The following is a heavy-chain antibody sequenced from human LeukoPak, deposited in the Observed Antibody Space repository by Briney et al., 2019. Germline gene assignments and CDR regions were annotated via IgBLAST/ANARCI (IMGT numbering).Heavy chain of an antibody. Sequence: SETLSLTCTVSGGSISSGSYYWRWIRQPAGKGLEWIGRIYTSGSTNYNPSLKSRVTIAVDTSKNQFSLKLSSVTAADTAVYYCARDVLRFLESHFDPWGQGTLVTVSS. J-gene: IGHJ5*02. V-gene: IGHV4-61*02. CDR3: ARDVLRFLESHFDP. CDR1: GGSISSGSYY. CDR2: IYTSGST. D-gene: IGHD3-3*01.